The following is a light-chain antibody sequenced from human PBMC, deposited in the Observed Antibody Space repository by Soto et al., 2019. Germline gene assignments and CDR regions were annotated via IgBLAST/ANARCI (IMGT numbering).Light chain of an antibody. J-gene: IGKJ1*01. V-gene: IGKV3-20*01. CDR1: QSVSSSQ. Sequence: EILLTQSPGTLSLSPGERATLSCRASQSVSSSQLAWYQQKHGQAPRIIIFGASGRDTGIPDRFSGIGSGTDFTLPLSRLEPEDFEVYYCQQYGSLSWTFGQGTKVDIK. CDR2: GAS. CDR3: QQYGSLSWT.